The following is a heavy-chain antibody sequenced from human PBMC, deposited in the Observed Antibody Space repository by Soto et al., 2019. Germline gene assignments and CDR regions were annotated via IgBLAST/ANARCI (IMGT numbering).Heavy chain of an antibody. V-gene: IGHV3-49*03. CDR1: GFTFGDYA. CDR3: TRSTSLAAAAFDY. D-gene: IGHD6-25*01. CDR2: TRSKAYGGTT. J-gene: IGHJ4*02. Sequence: GGSLRLPCTASGFTFGDYAMSWFRQSPGKGLAWVGFTRSKAYGGTTEYAASVKGRFTISRDNSKSMAYLQMNSLKTEATAVYYCTRSTSLAAAAFDYCGQGNLGTVSS.